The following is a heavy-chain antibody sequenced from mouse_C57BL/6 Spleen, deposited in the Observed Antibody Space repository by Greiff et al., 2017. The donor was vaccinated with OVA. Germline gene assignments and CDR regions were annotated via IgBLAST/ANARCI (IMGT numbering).Heavy chain of an antibody. CDR3: ARRCLPYYAMDY. J-gene: IGHJ4*01. D-gene: IGHD2-10*01. V-gene: IGHV1-50*01. CDR1: GYTFTSYW. CDR2: IDPSDSYT. Sequence: QVQLQQPGAELVKPGASVKLSCKASGYTFTSYWMQWVKQRPGQGLEWIGEIDPSDSYTNYNQKFKGKATLTVDTSSSTAYMQLSSLTSEDSAVYYCARRCLPYYAMDYWGQGTSVTVSS.